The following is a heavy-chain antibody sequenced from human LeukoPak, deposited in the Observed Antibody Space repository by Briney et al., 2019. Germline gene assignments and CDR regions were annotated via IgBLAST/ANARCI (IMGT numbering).Heavy chain of an antibody. J-gene: IGHJ4*02. CDR1: GFTFSSYW. Sequence: GGSLRLSCAASGFTFSSYWMSWVRQAPGKGLEWVSSISTSSRYIYYADSVKGRFTISRDNAKNSLYLQMNSLRAEDTAVYYCARDYSPPHYFDSSGYFDYWGQGTLVTVSS. CDR3: ARDYSPPHYFDSSGYFDY. D-gene: IGHD3-22*01. V-gene: IGHV3-21*01. CDR2: ISTSSRYI.